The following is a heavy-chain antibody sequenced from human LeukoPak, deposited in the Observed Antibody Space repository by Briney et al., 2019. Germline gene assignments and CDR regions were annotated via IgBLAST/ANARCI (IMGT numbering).Heavy chain of an antibody. V-gene: IGHV3-7*01. J-gene: IGHJ4*02. CDR3: ARGAYSSGWTTFDY. CDR1: GSTFSSYW. Sequence: GGSLRLSCAASGSTFSSYWMSWVRQAPGKGLEWVANIKQDGSEKYYVDSVKGRFTISRDNAKNSLYLQMNSLRAEDTAVYYCARGAYSSGWTTFDYWGQGILVTVSS. CDR2: IKQDGSEK. D-gene: IGHD6-19*01.